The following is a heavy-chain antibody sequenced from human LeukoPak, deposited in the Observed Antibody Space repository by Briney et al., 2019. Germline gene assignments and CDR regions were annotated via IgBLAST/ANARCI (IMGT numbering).Heavy chain of an antibody. Sequence: SETLSLTCTVSDGSITNSYWSWIRQPPGKGLEWIGRIYTTGITNYNPSLHSRVTMSVDTSKNQFCLKLNSVTAAATAVSYCVGEPRATANQAFDMWGQGTMVTVSS. J-gene: IGHJ3*02. V-gene: IGHV4-4*07. CDR3: VGEPRATANQAFDM. CDR1: DGSITNSY. D-gene: IGHD2-21*02. CDR2: IYTTGIT.